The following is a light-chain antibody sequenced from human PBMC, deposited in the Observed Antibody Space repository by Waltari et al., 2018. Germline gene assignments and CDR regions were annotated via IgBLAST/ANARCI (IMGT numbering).Light chain of an antibody. CDR2: DVT. J-gene: IGLJ2*01. CDR1: SSDIRGYTY. CDR3: ASYTTSSTVI. V-gene: IGLV2-14*03. Sequence: QSALTQPASVSGSPGQSITISCTGTSSDIRGYTYVSWYQQHPGKAPKFIIYDVTKRPSGVSNRFSGSKSGNTAYLTISGLHADDEADYYCASYTTSSTVIFGGGTKLTVL.